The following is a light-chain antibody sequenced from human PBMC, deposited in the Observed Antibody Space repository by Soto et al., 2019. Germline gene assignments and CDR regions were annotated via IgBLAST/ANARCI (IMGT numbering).Light chain of an antibody. J-gene: IGLJ2*01. V-gene: IGLV1-40*01. CDR1: SSNIGAGYD. CDR3: QSYDSSLNGLV. CDR2: VNN. Sequence: QSVLTQPPSVSGAPGQRVTISCTGSSSNIGAGYDVHWYQQLPGTAPKLLIYVNNNRPSGVPDRFSGSKSGTSASLAITGLQAEDEADYYCQSYDSSLNGLVFGGGTKLTVL.